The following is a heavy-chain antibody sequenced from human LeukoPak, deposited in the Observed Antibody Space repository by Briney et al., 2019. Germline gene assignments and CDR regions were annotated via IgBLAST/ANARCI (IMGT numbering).Heavy chain of an antibody. D-gene: IGHD6-19*01. CDR2: IYYSGTT. V-gene: IGHV4-39*01. CDR1: GGSINSSSRNSYY. J-gene: IGHJ3*02. CDR3: VRTYSIGWSLGVFDI. Sequence: SETLSLTCTVSGGSINSSSRNSYYWGWIRQPPGKGLEWAGGIYYSGTTYYSPSLKSRVTMSVDMSKNQFSLRLSSVTAADTAVYYCVRTYSIGWSLGVFDIWGQGTMVTVSS.